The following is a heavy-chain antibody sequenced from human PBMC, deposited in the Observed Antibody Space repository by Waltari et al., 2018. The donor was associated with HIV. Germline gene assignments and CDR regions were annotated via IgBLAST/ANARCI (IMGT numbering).Heavy chain of an antibody. V-gene: IGHV1-2*02. CDR3: ARDLKSGYYYYYGMDV. CDR1: GYTFTGYY. J-gene: IGHJ6*02. D-gene: IGHD1-26*01. CDR2: INPNSGGT. Sequence: AEVKKPGASVKVSCKASGYTFTGYYMHWVRQAPGQGLEWMGWINPNSGGTNYAQKFQGRVTMTRDTSISTAYMELSRLRSDDTAVYYCARDLKSGYYYYYGMDVWGQGTTVTVSS.